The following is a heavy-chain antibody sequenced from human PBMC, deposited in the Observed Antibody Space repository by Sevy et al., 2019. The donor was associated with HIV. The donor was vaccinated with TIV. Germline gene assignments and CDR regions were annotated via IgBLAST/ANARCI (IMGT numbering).Heavy chain of an antibody. V-gene: IGHV3-33*01. J-gene: IGHJ4*02. CDR1: GFTFRSFD. CDR3: ARDLGSGWFPLDY. CDR2: IYYDGRSK. Sequence: GGSLRLSCAASGFTFRSFDMHWVLQAPGKGPEWVALIYYDGRSKYYADSVKGRFTISRDNSDNTLYLQMNNLGAEDTAVYYCARDLGSGWFPLDYWGQGTLVTVSS. D-gene: IGHD6-19*01.